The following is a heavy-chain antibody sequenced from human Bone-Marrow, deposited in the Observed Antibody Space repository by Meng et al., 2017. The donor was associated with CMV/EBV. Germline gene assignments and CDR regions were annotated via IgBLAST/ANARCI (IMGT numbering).Heavy chain of an antibody. CDR3: ARDARIAAPDY. J-gene: IGHJ4*02. V-gene: IGHV3-7*01. CDR2: IKQDGSEK. CDR1: GFTFSSYW. D-gene: IGHD6-6*01. Sequence: GGSLRLSCAASGFTFSSYWMSWVRQAPGKGLEWVANIKQDGSEKYYVDSVKGRFTISRDNAKNTLYLQMNSLRAEDTAVYYCARDARIAAPDYWGQGTLVNVSS.